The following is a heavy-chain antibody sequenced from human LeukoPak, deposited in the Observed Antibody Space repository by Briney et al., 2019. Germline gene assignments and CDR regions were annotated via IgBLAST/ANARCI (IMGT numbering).Heavy chain of an antibody. CDR3: ARVRVTIFGVFGNYYMDV. Sequence: AAVTVSLKASGYTFTGYYMHWVRQAPGQGREWMGWINPNSGGANYAQKFQGRVTMTSDTSISTAYMELSRLRSDDTAVYYCARVRVTIFGVFGNYYMDVWGKGTTVTVSS. V-gene: IGHV1-2*02. CDR1: GYTFTGYY. CDR2: INPNSGGA. J-gene: IGHJ6*03. D-gene: IGHD3-3*01.